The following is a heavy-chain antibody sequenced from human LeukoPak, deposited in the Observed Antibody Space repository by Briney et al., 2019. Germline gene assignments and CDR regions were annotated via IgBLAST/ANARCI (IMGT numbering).Heavy chain of an antibody. CDR2: IRQDGSEI. J-gene: IGHJ4*02. CDR1: GFTFSSYW. Sequence: GGSLRLSCAASGFTFSSYWMSWVHQAPGKGVEWVGIIRQDGSEIHYVHSVKGRFTISRDNAKNSLYLQMNSLTAEDTAVYYCARGVAVAGTSHFGYWGQGTLVTVSS. CDR3: ARGVAVAGTSHFGY. V-gene: IGHV3-7*04. D-gene: IGHD6-19*01.